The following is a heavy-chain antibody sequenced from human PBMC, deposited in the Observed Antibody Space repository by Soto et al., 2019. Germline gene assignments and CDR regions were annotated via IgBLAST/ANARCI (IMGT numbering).Heavy chain of an antibody. J-gene: IGHJ6*02. CDR2: IMPIFGTA. V-gene: IGHV1-69*12. CDR3: ATTPAGGTAYYYCGMDV. D-gene: IGHD2-15*01. CDR1: GGTFSSYA. Sequence: QVQLVQSGAEVKKPGSSVKVSCKASGGTFSSYAISWVRQAPGQGLEWMGGIMPIFGTANYAQKVQGRDTIIADESTSKAYRELSSLRSEDTAVYYCATTPAGGTAYYYCGMDVWGQGTTVTVSS.